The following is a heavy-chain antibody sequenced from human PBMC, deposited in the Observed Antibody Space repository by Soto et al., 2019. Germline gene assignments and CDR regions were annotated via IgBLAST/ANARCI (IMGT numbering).Heavy chain of an antibody. CDR3: AREDSGAFFDF. Sequence: SATLSLTCAVSGVSISSGGYAWSWIRQPPGKGMEWIGYIYSGTTHYNPSLKSRVTISMDRSKNQVSLSLKSVTAADTAVYYYAREDSGAFFDFWGQGNLVIVSS. J-gene: IGHJ4*02. CDR1: GVSISSGGYA. D-gene: IGHD2-15*01. CDR2: IYSGTT. V-gene: IGHV4-30-2*01.